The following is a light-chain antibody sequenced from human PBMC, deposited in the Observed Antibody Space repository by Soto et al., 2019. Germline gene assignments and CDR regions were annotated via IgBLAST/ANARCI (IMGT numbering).Light chain of an antibody. J-gene: IGKJ1*01. CDR1: QSISTY. CDR2: SAS. Sequence: DIQMTQSPSSLSASVGDRVTITCRASQSISTYLNWYQQKPGKAPEFLIYSASSLQSGVPSRFSGSGSGTDFTLTINSLQPEEFATHYCQQSYSPPWTFGQGTKVEIK. V-gene: IGKV1-39*01. CDR3: QQSYSPPWT.